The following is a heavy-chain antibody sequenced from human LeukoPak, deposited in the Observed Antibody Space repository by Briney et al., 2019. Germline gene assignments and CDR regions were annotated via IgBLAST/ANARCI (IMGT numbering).Heavy chain of an antibody. Sequence: GGSLRLSCAASGFTVSSNYMSWVRQAPGKGLEWVSVIYSGGSTYYADSVKGRFTISRDNSKNTLYLQMNSLRAEDTAVYYCARAHYYGSGSSGWGQGTLVTVSS. CDR1: GFTVSSNY. V-gene: IGHV3-53*01. CDR2: IYSGGST. J-gene: IGHJ4*02. D-gene: IGHD3-10*01. CDR3: ARAHYYGSGSSG.